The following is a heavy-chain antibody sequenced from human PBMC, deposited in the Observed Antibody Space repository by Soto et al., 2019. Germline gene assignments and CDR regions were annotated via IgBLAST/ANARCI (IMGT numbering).Heavy chain of an antibody. CDR2: ISAYNGNT. CDR3: AGELLTDIWSGRNDD. D-gene: IGHD3-3*01. V-gene: IGHV1-18*01. J-gene: IGHJ4*02. CDR1: GYTFTSYG. Sequence: GASVKVSCKASGYTFTSYGISWVRQAPGQGLEWMGWISAYNGNTNYAQKLQGRVTMTTDTSTSTAYMELRSLRSDDTAVYYCAGELLTDIWSGRNDDWGQGTRVSVSS.